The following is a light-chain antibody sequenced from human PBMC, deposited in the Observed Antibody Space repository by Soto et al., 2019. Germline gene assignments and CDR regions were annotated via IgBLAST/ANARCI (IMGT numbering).Light chain of an antibody. CDR1: QSITEK. V-gene: IGKV3-15*01. CDR2: GAF. CDR3: QQYKSYST. Sequence: IVMTQSPATLSVSPGDRATISCRASQSITEKVVWYQQKSGQAPRLLIYGAFTRAAGVPSRFSGSGSGTAFTLTISSLQPDDFATYYCQQYKSYSTFGQGTKVDIK. J-gene: IGKJ1*01.